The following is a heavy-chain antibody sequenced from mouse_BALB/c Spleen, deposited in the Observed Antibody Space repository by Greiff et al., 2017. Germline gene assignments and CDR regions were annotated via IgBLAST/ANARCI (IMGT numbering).Heavy chain of an antibody. Sequence: VQLPQSGPEPEKPGASVKISCKASGYSFTGHHMNWVKQRTGKSLEWIGNIDPYYGGTSYNQKFKGKATLTVDKSSSTAYMQLKSLTSEDSAVYYCARWGEERGRNYFDYWGQGTTLTVSS. D-gene: IGHD4-1*01. CDR2: IDPYYGGT. V-gene: IGHV1-42*01. CDR1: GYSFTGHH. CDR3: ARWGEERGRNYFDY. J-gene: IGHJ2*01.